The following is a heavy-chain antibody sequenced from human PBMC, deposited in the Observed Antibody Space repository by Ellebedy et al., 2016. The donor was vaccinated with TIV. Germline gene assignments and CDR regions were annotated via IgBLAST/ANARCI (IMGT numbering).Heavy chain of an antibody. J-gene: IGHJ4*02. D-gene: IGHD5-12*01. CDR1: GGPVSSDSYY. CDR3: AREVVSRRGYGN. Sequence: SETLSLXXTVSGGPVSSDSYYWSWIRQTPGQGLEWIGFIFHRGSTNYNPSLKSRVTISGDTSKNQISLNLTSVTAADTAIYYCAREVVSRRGYGNWGQGTLVTVSS. V-gene: IGHV4-61*01. CDR2: IFHRGST.